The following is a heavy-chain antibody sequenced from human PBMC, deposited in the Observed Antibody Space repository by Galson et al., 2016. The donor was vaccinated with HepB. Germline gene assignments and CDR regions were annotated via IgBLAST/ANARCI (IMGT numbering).Heavy chain of an antibody. CDR2: IFSGDAT. J-gene: IGHJ3*02. D-gene: IGHD3-22*01. CDR1: GFSVSGKY. Sequence: SLRLSCAASGFSVSGKYMSGARQAPGKGLEWVSAIFSGDATYYRDSVKGRFTISRDTSKNTLYLQMNNLRAEDTAIYYCEGYSDPFDIWGQGTMVTVSS. V-gene: IGHV3-53*01. CDR3: EGYSDPFDI.